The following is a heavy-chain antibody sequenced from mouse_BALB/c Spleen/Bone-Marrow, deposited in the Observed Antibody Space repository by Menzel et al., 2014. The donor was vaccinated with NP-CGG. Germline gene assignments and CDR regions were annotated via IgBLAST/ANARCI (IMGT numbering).Heavy chain of an antibody. V-gene: IGHV5-6*02. CDR3: ARRDGGPMDY. Sequence: EVMLVESGGDLVKPGGSLKLSCAASGFTFSNYGMSWVRQTPDKRLEWVATISSGGSYTYYPDSVKGRFTISRDNAKNTLYLQMSSLKSEDTAMYYCARRDGGPMDYWGQGTSVTASS. J-gene: IGHJ4*01. CDR1: GFTFSNYG. CDR2: ISSGGSYT. D-gene: IGHD2-3*01.